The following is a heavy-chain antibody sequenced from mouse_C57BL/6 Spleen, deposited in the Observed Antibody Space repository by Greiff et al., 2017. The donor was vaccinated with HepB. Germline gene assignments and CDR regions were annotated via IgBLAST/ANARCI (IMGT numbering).Heavy chain of an antibody. CDR2: IDPETGGT. V-gene: IGHV1-15*01. Sequence: QVQLKQSGAELVRPGASVTLSCKASGYTFTDYEMHWVKQTPVHGLEWIGAIDPETGGTAYNQKFKGKAILTADKSSSTAYMELRSLTSEDSAVYYCTRGGVRYYAMDYWGQGTSVTVSS. J-gene: IGHJ4*01. CDR3: TRGGVRYYAMDY. CDR1: GYTFTDYE.